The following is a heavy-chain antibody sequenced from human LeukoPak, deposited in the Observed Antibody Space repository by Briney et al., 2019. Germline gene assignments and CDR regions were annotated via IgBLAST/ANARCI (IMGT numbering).Heavy chain of an antibody. CDR1: GFTFSSYA. D-gene: IGHD4-11*01. J-gene: IGHJ4*02. CDR3: AKRIGRVGPTSSHYFDS. CDR2: FAISGNT. V-gene: IGHV3-23*01. Sequence: GGSLRLSCAASGFTFSSYAMSWVRQAPGKGLEWVSTFAISGNTYYADSVKGRFTISRDNSKNTLSLQMNSLRAEDTAVYYCAKRIGRVGPTSSHYFDSWGQGTLVTVSS.